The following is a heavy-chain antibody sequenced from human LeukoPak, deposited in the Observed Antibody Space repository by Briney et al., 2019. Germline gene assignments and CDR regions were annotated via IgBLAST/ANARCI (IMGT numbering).Heavy chain of an antibody. CDR1: GGSISSYY. CDR3: ARLGDPSGSYDLDY. Sequence: SETLSLTCTVSGGSISSYYWGWIRQPPGKGLEWIGCIYDSGKTNYNPSLKSRVTISVDTSKNQFSLKLSSVTAADTAVYYCARLGDPSGSYDLDYWGQGTLVTVSS. D-gene: IGHD1-26*01. CDR2: IYDSGKT. J-gene: IGHJ4*02. V-gene: IGHV4-59*01.